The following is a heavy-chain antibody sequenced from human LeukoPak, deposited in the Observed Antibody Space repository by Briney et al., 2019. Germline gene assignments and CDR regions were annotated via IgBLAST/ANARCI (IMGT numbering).Heavy chain of an antibody. CDR1: GYTFSNYG. CDR3: ARVPLHDASGHYYSH. Sequence: PGASVKVSCKTSGYTFSNYGMHWVRQAPRQSLEWMGWINTGNGNTKSSQKFQDRVTLSRDTSASTAYMELNSLSPEGTAVYYCARVPLHDASGHYYSHWGQGTLVTVSS. D-gene: IGHD3-22*01. CDR2: INTGNGNT. V-gene: IGHV1-3*04. J-gene: IGHJ1*01.